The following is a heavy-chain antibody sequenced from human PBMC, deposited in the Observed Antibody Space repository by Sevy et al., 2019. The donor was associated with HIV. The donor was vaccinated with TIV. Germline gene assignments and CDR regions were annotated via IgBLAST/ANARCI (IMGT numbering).Heavy chain of an antibody. CDR3: AREIAAAGSY. V-gene: IGHV3-7*01. Sequence: GGSLRLSCAASGFTFSSYWMTWVRQAPGKGLEWVANIKQVGSKKYYVDSVKGRFTISRDNAKNSVYLQMNSLRAEDTAVYYCAREIAAAGSYWGQGTLVTVSS. D-gene: IGHD6-13*01. CDR1: GFTFSSYW. J-gene: IGHJ4*02. CDR2: IKQVGSKK.